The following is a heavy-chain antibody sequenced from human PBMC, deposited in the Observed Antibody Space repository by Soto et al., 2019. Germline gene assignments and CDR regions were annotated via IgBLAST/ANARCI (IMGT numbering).Heavy chain of an antibody. CDR1: GFTFSNAW. J-gene: IGHJ2*01. D-gene: IGHD6-13*01. CDR3: AKYHSSSWSYWYFDL. V-gene: IGHV3-15*07. Sequence: GGSLRLSCAASGFTFSNAWMNWVRQAPGKGLEWVGRIKTKTDGGATDYAAPMKGRFTISRDDSKNTVYLQMNSLKTEDTAVYYCAKYHSSSWSYWYFDLWGRGTLVTVSS. CDR2: IKTKTDGGAT.